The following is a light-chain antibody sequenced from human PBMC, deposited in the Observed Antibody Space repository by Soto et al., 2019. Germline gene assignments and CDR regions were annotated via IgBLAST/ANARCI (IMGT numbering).Light chain of an antibody. CDR3: AAWDDSLNGWV. V-gene: IGLV1-44*01. CDR1: SSNIGSNT. Sequence: QSVLTQPPSASGTPGQRVTISCSGSSSNIGSNTVNWYQQLPGTAPKLLIYSNNQRPSGVPDRFSCSKSGASASPAISGLQSGDEADYYCAAWDDSLNGWVFGGGTKLTVL. CDR2: SNN. J-gene: IGLJ3*02.